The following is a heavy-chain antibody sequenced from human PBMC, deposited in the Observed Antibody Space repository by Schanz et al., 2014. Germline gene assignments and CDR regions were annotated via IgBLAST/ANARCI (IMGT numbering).Heavy chain of an antibody. D-gene: IGHD3-16*01. J-gene: IGHJ5*02. V-gene: IGHV3-43*01. CDR1: GFTFDDYT. CDR3: AKGAVEMSTDLGGS. CDR2: ITWDGGIT. Sequence: VQLVESGGVVVQPGGSLRLSCAASGFTFDDYTMHWVRQAPGKGLEWVSLITWDGGITYYADSLKGRFTISRDNSKNSLYLQMNSLRTEDTALYYCAKGAVEMSTDLGGSWGQGTLVTVSS.